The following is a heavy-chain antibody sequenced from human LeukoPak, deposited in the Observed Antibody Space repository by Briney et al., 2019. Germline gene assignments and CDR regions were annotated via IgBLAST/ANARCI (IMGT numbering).Heavy chain of an antibody. CDR3: ASLGQSLDY. V-gene: IGHV1-2*02. Sequence: AAVKVSCKASGYTFTGYYLHWVRQAPGQGLEWMGWINNNTGGTNFAQKFQGRVTMTRDTCISTAYMELSRLRSDDTAVYYCASLGQSLDYWGPGTLVT. CDR2: INNNTGGT. CDR1: GYTFTGYY. J-gene: IGHJ4*01. D-gene: IGHD3-10*01.